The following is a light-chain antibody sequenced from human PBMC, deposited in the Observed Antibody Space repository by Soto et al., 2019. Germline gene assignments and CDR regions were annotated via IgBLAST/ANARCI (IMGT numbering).Light chain of an antibody. CDR2: DAS. V-gene: IGKV3-11*01. Sequence: EIVLTQSPATLSLSPGERATLSCRASQSVSSYLAWYQQKPGQAPRLLIYDASNRATGIPARFSGSGSGTDFNLTISSLEPEDFAVYYCQQRSNWRKTFGQGTKVEIK. J-gene: IGKJ1*01. CDR1: QSVSSY. CDR3: QQRSNWRKT.